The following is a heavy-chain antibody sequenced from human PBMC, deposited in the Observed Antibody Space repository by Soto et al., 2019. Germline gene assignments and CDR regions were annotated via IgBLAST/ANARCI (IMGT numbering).Heavy chain of an antibody. CDR3: ARDRCTTAKCYTHHLDV. J-gene: IGHJ6*02. V-gene: IGHV1-18*04. Sequence: QGPLVQSGGEVTKPGASVKVSCNASGYTFTSYGISWVRQAPGQGLEWMGWIGPYSGHTKDAQKVQGRVTLTTETSTGTAYMELRSLASDDTAVYYCARDRCTTAKCYTHHLDVWGQGTTVIVSS. CDR1: GYTFTSYG. D-gene: IGHD2-8*01. CDR2: IGPYSGHT.